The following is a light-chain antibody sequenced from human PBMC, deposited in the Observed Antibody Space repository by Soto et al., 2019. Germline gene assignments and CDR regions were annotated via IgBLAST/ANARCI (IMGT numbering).Light chain of an antibody. Sequence: QSALTQPASVSGSPGQSITISCTGTSSDVGGYNYVSWYQQHPGKDPKLMIYEVSNRPSGVSNRFSGSKSGNTASLTISGLQAEDEADYYCGLYTSSSTRVLGGGTKVTVL. CDR3: GLYTSSSTRV. CDR1: SSDVGGYNY. CDR2: EVS. J-gene: IGLJ3*02. V-gene: IGLV2-14*01.